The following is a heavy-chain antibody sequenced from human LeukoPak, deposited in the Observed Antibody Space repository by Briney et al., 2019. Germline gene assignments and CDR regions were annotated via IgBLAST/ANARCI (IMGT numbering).Heavy chain of an antibody. V-gene: IGHV3-66*01. CDR2: IYSGGST. D-gene: IGHD6-13*01. CDR1: GFTVSSNY. Sequence: GGSLRLSCAASGFTVSSNYMSWVRQAPGKGLEWVSVIYSGGSTYYADSVKGRFTISRDNSKNTLYLQMNSLRAEDTAVYYCARDQRRGSSWYVDHYYYYGMDVRGQGTTVTVSS. J-gene: IGHJ6*02. CDR3: ARDQRRGSSWYVDHYYYYGMDV.